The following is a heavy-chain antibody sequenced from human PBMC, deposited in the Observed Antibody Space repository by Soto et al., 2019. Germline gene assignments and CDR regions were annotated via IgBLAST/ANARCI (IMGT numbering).Heavy chain of an antibody. V-gene: IGHV3-30-3*01. CDR2: ISYDGSNK. CDR3: ARPIAAAGTLWAGNWFDP. D-gene: IGHD6-13*01. J-gene: IGHJ5*02. Sequence: QVQLVESGGGVVQPGRSLRLSCAASGFTFSSYAMHWVRQAPGKGLEWVAVISYDGSNKYYADSVKGRFTISRDNSKNTLYLQMNSLRAEDTAVYYCARPIAAAGTLWAGNWFDPWGQGTLVTVSS. CDR1: GFTFSSYA.